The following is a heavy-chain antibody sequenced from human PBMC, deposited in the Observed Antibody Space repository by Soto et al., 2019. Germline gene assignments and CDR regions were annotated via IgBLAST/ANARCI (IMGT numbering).Heavy chain of an antibody. V-gene: IGHV4-61*08. CDR3: ARGDYWAFWSGPTRVYNGFDP. D-gene: IGHD3-3*01. CDR2: ITYGGDT. Sequence: SETLSLTCTLSGRSVSRDGYYWSWIRQPPGKGLERIAYITYGGDTNYNPSLNSRVNTSIDTSNNQYSLRLRSVTAAGASACICARGDYWAFWSGPTRVYNGFDPWGRGTLVTAPQ. CDR1: GRSVSRDGYY. J-gene: IGHJ5*02.